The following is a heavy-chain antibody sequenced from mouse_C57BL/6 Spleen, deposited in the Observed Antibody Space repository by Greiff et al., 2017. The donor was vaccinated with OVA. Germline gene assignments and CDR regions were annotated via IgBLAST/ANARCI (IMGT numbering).Heavy chain of an antibody. CDR2: IYPNSGRT. Sequence: QVQLPQPGAELVKPGASVKLFCKASGYTFTSHWMHWVKPKPGQGLEWIGMIYPNSGRTNYNEKFKSKATLTVDKSSSTAYMQLSSLTSEDSAVYYCARDYDWYFDVWGTGTTVTVSS. V-gene: IGHV1-64*01. CDR1: GYTFTSHW. CDR3: ARDYDWYFDV. J-gene: IGHJ1*03. D-gene: IGHD2-4*01.